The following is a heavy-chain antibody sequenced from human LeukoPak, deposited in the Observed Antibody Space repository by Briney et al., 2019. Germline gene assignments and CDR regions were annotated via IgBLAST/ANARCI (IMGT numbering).Heavy chain of an antibody. V-gene: IGHV4-4*09. Sequence: SETLSLTCTVSGGSISDYYWSWIRQPPGKGLEWIGWIFGSGSSNYNPSLKSRLTISVDTSKKQFSLKLTSVTAAATAVYWGARVGGSFALFDSWGQGTLVTVSS. CDR1: GGSISDYY. CDR2: IFGSGSS. CDR3: ARVGGSFALFDS. J-gene: IGHJ4*02. D-gene: IGHD3-16*01.